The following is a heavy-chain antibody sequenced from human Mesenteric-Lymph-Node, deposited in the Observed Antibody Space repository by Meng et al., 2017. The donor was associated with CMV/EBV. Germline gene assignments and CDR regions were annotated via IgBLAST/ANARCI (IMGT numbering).Heavy chain of an antibody. CDR3: ARGSSYDILTGYFDY. CDR2: INHSGST. CDR1: GGSFSGYY. V-gene: IGHV4-34*01. D-gene: IGHD3-9*01. J-gene: IGHJ4*02. Sequence: VHLHQWGAGLLQPSESVSVTCAVYGGSFSGYYWNWIRQSPEKGLEWIGEINHSGSTTYNPSFTSRIIISVDTSTNQISLNMSSVTAADTAVYYCARGSSYDILTGYFDYWGQGALVTVSS.